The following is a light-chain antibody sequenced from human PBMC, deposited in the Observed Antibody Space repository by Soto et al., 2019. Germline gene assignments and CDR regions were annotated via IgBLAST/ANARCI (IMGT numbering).Light chain of an antibody. CDR2: GNS. J-gene: IGLJ2*01. Sequence: QSVLTQPPSVSGAPGQRVTISCTGSSSNIGAGYDVHWYQQLPGTAPKLLIYGNSNRPSGVPDRFSGSKSGTSASLAITGLQAEDEADYYCSSYTSSSLPVFGGGTKLTVL. V-gene: IGLV1-40*01. CDR3: SSYTSSSLPV. CDR1: SSNIGAGYD.